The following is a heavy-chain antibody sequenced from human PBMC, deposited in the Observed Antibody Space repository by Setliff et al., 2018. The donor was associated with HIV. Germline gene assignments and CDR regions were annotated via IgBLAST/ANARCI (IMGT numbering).Heavy chain of an antibody. Sequence: ASVKVSCKASGYTFTSHGISWVRQAPGQGLEWMGWISAYSANTNYAQKLQGRVTMTTDTSTSTAYMELRSLRSDDTAVYYCARGYCTNGVCQSFDYWGQGTLVTVS. CDR1: GYTFTSHG. D-gene: IGHD2-8*01. V-gene: IGHV1-18*01. CDR2: ISAYSANT. CDR3: ARGYCTNGVCQSFDY. J-gene: IGHJ4*02.